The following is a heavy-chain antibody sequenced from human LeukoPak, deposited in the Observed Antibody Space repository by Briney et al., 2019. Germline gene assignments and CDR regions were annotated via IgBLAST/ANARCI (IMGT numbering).Heavy chain of an antibody. CDR3: TTFVALRAFDV. D-gene: IGHD3-10*02. CDR1: GFTFSDFW. V-gene: IGHV3-7*01. J-gene: IGHJ3*01. Sequence: GGSLRLSCAGSGFTFSDFWMTWVRQTPGKGLEWVANIKEDGTEKNLVDSVKGRFTISRDNTKNLLFLQMSSLTVEDTAVYYCTTFVALRAFDVWGQGTMVTVS. CDR2: IKEDGTEK.